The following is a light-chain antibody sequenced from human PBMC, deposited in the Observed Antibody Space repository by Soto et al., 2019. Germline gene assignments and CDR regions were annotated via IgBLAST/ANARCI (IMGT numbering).Light chain of an antibody. Sequence: QSVLTQPASVSGSPGQSITISCTGTSSDIGSYNLVSWYQQDPGKAPKLLIYDVSERPSGVSNRFSGSKSGNTASLTISGLQVEDEADYYCCSYAGSSALVFGGGTKDTVL. V-gene: IGLV2-23*02. CDR2: DVS. J-gene: IGLJ3*02. CDR1: SSDIGSYNL. CDR3: CSYAGSSALV.